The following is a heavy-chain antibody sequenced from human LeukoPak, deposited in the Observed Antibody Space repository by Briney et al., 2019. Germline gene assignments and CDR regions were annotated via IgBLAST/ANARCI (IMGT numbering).Heavy chain of an antibody. CDR1: GFTFSSYA. D-gene: IGHD3-22*01. CDR2: ISGSGGST. J-gene: IGHJ3*02. Sequence: GGSLRLSCAASGFTFSSYAMSWVRQAPGKGPEWVSAISGSGGSTYYADSVKGRFTISRDNSKNTLYLQMNSLRAEDTAVYYCAKEGNYYDSSGYLPDAFDIWGQGTMVTVSS. CDR3: AKEGNYYDSSGYLPDAFDI. V-gene: IGHV3-23*01.